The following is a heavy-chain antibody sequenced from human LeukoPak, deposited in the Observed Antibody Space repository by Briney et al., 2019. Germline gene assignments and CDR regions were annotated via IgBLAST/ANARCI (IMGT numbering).Heavy chain of an antibody. V-gene: IGHV4-30-4*01. CDR1: GGLISRIEYY. J-gene: IGHJ4*02. D-gene: IGHD1-26*01. Sequence: MPSETLSLTCTVSGGLISRIEYYWGWVRQSPVKGLEWLGHIYHTGTTLYSPHLNNRLTVSVDSSKNQFSLTSNSVTAADTAVYYCASVSVWELATHTGGSFDYWGRGILVTVSS. CDR2: IYHTGTT. CDR3: ASVSVWELATHTGGSFDY.